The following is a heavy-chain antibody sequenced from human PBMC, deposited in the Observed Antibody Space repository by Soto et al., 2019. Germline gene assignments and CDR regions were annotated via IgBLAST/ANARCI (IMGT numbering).Heavy chain of an antibody. D-gene: IGHD5-12*01. CDR2: IYHSGST. J-gene: IGHJ4*01. Sequence: SSETLSLTCAVSGGSISSGGYSWSWIRQPPGKGLEWIGYIYHSGSTYYNPSLKSRVTISVDRSKNQFSLKLSSVTAADTAVYYCARRPVMATITGFDYWGHGTLVTVSS. CDR1: GGSISSGGYS. CDR3: ARRPVMATITGFDY. V-gene: IGHV4-30-2*01.